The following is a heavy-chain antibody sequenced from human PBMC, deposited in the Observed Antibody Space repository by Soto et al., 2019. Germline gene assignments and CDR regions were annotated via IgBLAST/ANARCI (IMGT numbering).Heavy chain of an antibody. D-gene: IGHD6-13*01. J-gene: IGHJ5*02. V-gene: IGHV2-26*01. Sequence: QVTLKESGPVLVNPTETLTLTCTVSGFSLSNARMGVSWIRQPPGKALEWLAHIFSNDEKSYSTSLKSRLTITKDTSKSQVVLTMTNMDPVATATYYCARMLAAAGPETNWFDPWGQGTLVTVSS. CDR3: ARMLAAAGPETNWFDP. CDR2: IFSNDEK. CDR1: GFSLSNARMG.